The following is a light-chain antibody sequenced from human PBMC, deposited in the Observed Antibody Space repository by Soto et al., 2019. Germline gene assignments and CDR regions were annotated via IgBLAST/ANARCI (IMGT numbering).Light chain of an antibody. V-gene: IGLV1-44*01. CDR3: AAWDGSLNNVL. CDR2: GDN. Sequence: QLVLTQPPSASGTPGQRVTISCSGSGSSIGTNTVNWYRQLPGTAPKLLIYGDNQRPSGVPDRFSGSKSGTSASLAISGLQSEDEADYCCAAWDGSLNNVLFGGGTQLTVL. J-gene: IGLJ2*01. CDR1: GSSIGTNT.